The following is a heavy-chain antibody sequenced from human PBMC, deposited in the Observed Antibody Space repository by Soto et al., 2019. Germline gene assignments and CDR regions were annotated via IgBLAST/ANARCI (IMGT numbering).Heavy chain of an antibody. D-gene: IGHD3-10*01. V-gene: IGHV4-30-4*01. CDR1: GDSISSGTHY. CDR2: IFYSGTA. J-gene: IGHJ5*02. Sequence: PSETLSLTCTVSGDSISSGTHYWSWIRQPPGKGLEWIGYIFYSGTAYYNPSLKSRLTISVDTSKNQFSLKLSSVTAAYTAVYYCARTDYGIAYFDPWGQGSLVTVSS. CDR3: ARTDYGIAYFDP.